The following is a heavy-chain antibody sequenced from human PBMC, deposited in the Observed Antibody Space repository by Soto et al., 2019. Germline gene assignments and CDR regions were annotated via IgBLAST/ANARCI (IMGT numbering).Heavy chain of an antibody. CDR2: ISSSSSTI. V-gene: IGHV3-48*02. CDR3: AGRRSYCSGGSCYSDYYYYYGMDV. Sequence: GGSLRLSCAASGFTFSSYSMNWVRQAPGKGLEWVSYISSSSSTIYYADSVKSRFTISRDNAKNSLYLQMNSLRDEDTAVYYCAGRRSYCSGGSCYSDYYYYYGMDVWGQGTTVTVSS. D-gene: IGHD2-15*01. J-gene: IGHJ6*02. CDR1: GFTFSSYS.